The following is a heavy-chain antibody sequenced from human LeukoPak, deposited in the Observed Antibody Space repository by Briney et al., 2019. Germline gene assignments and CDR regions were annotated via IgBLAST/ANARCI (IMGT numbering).Heavy chain of an antibody. Sequence: SETLSLTCAVYGGSFSCYYWSWIRQPPGKGLEWIWEINHSGSTNYNPSLKSRVTISVDTTKNQFYLKLSSVTAADTAVYYCARVTTGYSGSYYWFDPWGQGTLVNVSS. CDR2: INHSGST. J-gene: IGHJ5*02. V-gene: IGHV4-34*01. CDR1: GGSFSCYY. D-gene: IGHD1-26*01. CDR3: ARVTTGYSGSYYWFDP.